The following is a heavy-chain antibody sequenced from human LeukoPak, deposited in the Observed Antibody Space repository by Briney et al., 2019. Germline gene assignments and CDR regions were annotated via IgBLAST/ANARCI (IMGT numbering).Heavy chain of an antibody. CDR3: ARDRGIAARAVDYYYYMDV. CDR1: GYTFTSYG. Sequence: EASVKVSCKASGYTFTSYGISWVRQAPGQGLEWMGWISAYNGNTNYAQKLQGRVTMTTDTSTSTAYMELRSLRSDDTAVYYCARDRGIAARAVDYYYYMDVWGKGTTVTVSS. J-gene: IGHJ6*03. D-gene: IGHD6-6*01. CDR2: ISAYNGNT. V-gene: IGHV1-18*01.